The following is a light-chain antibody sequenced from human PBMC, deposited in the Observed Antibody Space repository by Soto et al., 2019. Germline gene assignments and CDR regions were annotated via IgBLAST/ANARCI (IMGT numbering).Light chain of an antibody. CDR2: GAS. V-gene: IGKV3-15*01. CDR1: QSVGSN. CDR3: QQRATWPPFT. J-gene: IGKJ3*01. Sequence: ETVMTQSPATLSVSPGERATLSCRASQSVGSNLAWYQQKPGQAPRILFYGASSRVTGVPTRISGRGSGTEFTLTISSLQSEDFAVYYCQQRATWPPFTFGPGTKVDLK.